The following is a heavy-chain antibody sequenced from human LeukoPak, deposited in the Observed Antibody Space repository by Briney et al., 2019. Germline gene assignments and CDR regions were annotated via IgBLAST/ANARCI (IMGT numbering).Heavy chain of an antibody. Sequence: PSETLSLTCTVSGGSISSGGYYWSWIRQHPGKGLEWIGYIYYSGGTYYNPSLKSRVTISVDTSKNQFSLKLSSVTAADTAVYYCAYSMGAAARENYYYYYYMDVWGKGTTVTVSS. J-gene: IGHJ6*03. D-gene: IGHD6-13*01. V-gene: IGHV4-31*03. CDR1: GGSISSGGYY. CDR2: IYYSGGT. CDR3: AYSMGAAARENYYYYYYMDV.